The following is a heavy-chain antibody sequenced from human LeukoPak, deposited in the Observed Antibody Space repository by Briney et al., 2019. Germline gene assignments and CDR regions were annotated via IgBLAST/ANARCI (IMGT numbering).Heavy chain of an antibody. Sequence: GASVKDSCKASGYTFTSYGISWVRQAPGQGLEWMGWIRAYNGNTNYAQKLQGRVTMTTDTSTSTAYMELRRLRSDDAAVYYWARGDYYDSSGYLLYWGQGTLVTVSS. D-gene: IGHD3-22*01. V-gene: IGHV1-18*01. CDR1: GYTFTSYG. J-gene: IGHJ4*02. CDR2: IRAYNGNT. CDR3: ARGDYYDSSGYLLY.